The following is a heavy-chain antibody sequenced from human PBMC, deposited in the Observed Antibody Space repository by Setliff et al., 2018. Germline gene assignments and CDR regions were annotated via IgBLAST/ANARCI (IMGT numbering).Heavy chain of an antibody. CDR3: ASIDWGENFYNTDV. Sequence: GGSLRLSCAASGFTFSTYEMNWVRQAPGKGLEWVANISPDGSEKYYVDSVKGRFTISRDNARNTLYLQMNSLRGEDTAVYFCASIDWGENFYNTDVWGKGTTVTVSS. CDR2: ISPDGSEK. J-gene: IGHJ6*04. D-gene: IGHD7-27*01. V-gene: IGHV3-7*01. CDR1: GFTFSTYE.